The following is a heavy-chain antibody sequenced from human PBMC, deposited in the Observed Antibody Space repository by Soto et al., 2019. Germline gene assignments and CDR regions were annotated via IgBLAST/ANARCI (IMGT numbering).Heavy chain of an antibody. V-gene: IGHV3-30*18. J-gene: IGHJ6*02. CDR3: AEDLNYGDYKTEYYYYGMDV. Sequence: PGGSLRLSCAASGFTFSSYGMHWVRQAPGKGLEWVAVISYDGSNKYYADSVKGRFTISRDNSKNTLYLQMNSLRAEDTAVYYCAEDLNYGDYKTEYYYYGMDVWGQGTTVTVSS. CDR1: GFTFSSYG. CDR2: ISYDGSNK. D-gene: IGHD4-17*01.